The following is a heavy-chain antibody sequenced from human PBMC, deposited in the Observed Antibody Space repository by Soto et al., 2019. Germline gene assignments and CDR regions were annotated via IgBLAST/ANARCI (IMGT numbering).Heavy chain of an antibody. J-gene: IGHJ6*02. Sequence: SETLSLTCTVSGGSISSYYWSWIRQPAGKGLEWIGRIYTSGSTNYNPSLKSRVTMSVDTSKNQFSLKLSSVTAADTAVDYCPRSRAAALLHLAKRYYYYGMDVWGQGTTVTVSS. CDR3: PRSRAAALLHLAKRYYYYGMDV. CDR2: IYTSGST. D-gene: IGHD6-13*01. CDR1: GGSISSYY. V-gene: IGHV4-4*07.